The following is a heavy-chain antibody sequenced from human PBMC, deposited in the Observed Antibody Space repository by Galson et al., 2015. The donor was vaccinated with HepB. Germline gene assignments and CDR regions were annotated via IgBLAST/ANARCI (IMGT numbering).Heavy chain of an antibody. J-gene: IGHJ6*02. CDR2: IKSKTDGGTT. V-gene: IGHV3-15*01. Sequence: SLRLSCAASGFTFSNAWMSWVRQAPGKGLEWVGRIKSKTDGGTTDYAAPVKGRFTISRDDSKNTLYLQMNSLKTEDTAVYYCTTVALQWLGDYYYYGMDAWGQGTTVTVSS. CDR3: TTVALQWLGDYYYYGMDA. D-gene: IGHD6-19*01. CDR1: GFTFSNAW.